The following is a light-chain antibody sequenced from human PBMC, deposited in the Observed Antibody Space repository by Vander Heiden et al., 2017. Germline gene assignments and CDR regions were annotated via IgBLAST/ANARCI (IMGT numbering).Light chain of an antibody. Sequence: DIQMTQSPSSILTITCRASQGISNYLAWYQQKPGKVPKLLIYAASTLQSGVPSRFSGSGSGTDFTLTISSLQPEDVATYYCQQYDSAPLTFGGGTKVEIK. J-gene: IGKJ4*01. V-gene: IGKV1-27*01. CDR3: QQYDSAPLT. CDR1: QGISNY. CDR2: AAS.